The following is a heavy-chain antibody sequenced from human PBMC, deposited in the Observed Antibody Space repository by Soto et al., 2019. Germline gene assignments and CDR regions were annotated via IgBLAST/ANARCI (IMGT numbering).Heavy chain of an antibody. V-gene: IGHV1-69*01. CDR2: IIPIFGTA. CDR1: GGTFSSYA. J-gene: IGHJ6*02. D-gene: IGHD3-3*01. Sequence: QVQLVQSGAEVKKPGSSVKVSCKASGGTFSSYAISWVRQAPGQGLEWMGGIIPIFGTANYAQKFQGRVRITADESTSRAYMELSSLRSEDTAVYYCARGGTIFGVGQGYYYYYGMDVWGQGTTVTVSS. CDR3: ARGGTIFGVGQGYYYYYGMDV.